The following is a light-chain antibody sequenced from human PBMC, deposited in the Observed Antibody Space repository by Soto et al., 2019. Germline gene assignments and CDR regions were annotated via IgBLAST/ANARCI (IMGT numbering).Light chain of an antibody. CDR3: QQYNNWPV. CDR1: QSVSSN. CDR2: GAS. Sequence: EIVMTQSPATLSVSPGERATLSCRASQSVSSNLAWYQQKPGQAPRLLIYGASTRATGIPARFSGSGSGTEFTLTISRLQSEDFAVYYCQQYNNWPVFGPGTKVDI. V-gene: IGKV3-15*01. J-gene: IGKJ3*01.